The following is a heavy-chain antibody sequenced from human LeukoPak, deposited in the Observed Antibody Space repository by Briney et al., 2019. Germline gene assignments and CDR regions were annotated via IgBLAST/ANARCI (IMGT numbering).Heavy chain of an antibody. Sequence: RGSLRLSCAASGFTVSSKYMSWVRQAPGKGLEWVSVIYNGGYTNHADSVKGRFTISRDNSKNTLYLQMNSLRVEDTAVYYCATSMGGSLAADYFDYWGQGTLVTVSS. J-gene: IGHJ4*02. D-gene: IGHD3-16*01. CDR2: IYNGGYT. CDR3: ATSMGGSLAADYFDY. CDR1: GFTVSSKY. V-gene: IGHV3-66*01.